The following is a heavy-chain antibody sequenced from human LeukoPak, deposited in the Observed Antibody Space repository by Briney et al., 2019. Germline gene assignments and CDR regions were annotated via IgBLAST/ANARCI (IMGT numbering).Heavy chain of an antibody. Sequence: VASVKVSCKASGYTFTSYYMHWVRQAPGQGLEWMGIINPSGGSTGYAQKFQGRVTMTRDMSTSTVYMELSSLRSEDTAVYYCARSNGDYANWFDPWGQGTLVTVSS. V-gene: IGHV1-46*01. J-gene: IGHJ5*02. D-gene: IGHD4-17*01. CDR3: ARSNGDYANWFDP. CDR1: GYTFTSYY. CDR2: INPSGGST.